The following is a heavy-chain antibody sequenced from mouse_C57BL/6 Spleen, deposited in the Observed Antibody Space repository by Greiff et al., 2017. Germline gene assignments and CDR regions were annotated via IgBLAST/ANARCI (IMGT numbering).Heavy chain of an antibody. Sequence: EVKLVESGPVLVKPGASVKMSCKASGYTFTDYYMNWVKQSHGKSLEWIGVINPYNGGTSYNQKFKGKATLTVDKSSSTAYMELNSLTSEDSAVYYCEGYDYDWYFDVWGTGTTVTVSS. CDR3: EGYDYDWYFDV. D-gene: IGHD2-4*01. J-gene: IGHJ1*03. CDR1: GYTFTDYY. V-gene: IGHV1-19*01. CDR2: INPYNGGT.